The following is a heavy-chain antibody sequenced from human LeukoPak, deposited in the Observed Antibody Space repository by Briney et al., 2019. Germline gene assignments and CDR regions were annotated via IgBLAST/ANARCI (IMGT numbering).Heavy chain of an antibody. CDR3: ARDDWGRQTPAY. CDR1: GFTFSGYG. Sequence: QPGGSLRLSCAASGFTFSGYGMHWVRQAPGKGLEWVAVISYDGSNKYYADSVKGRFTISGDNSKNTLYLQMNSLRAEDTAVYYCARDDWGRQTPAYWGQGTLVTVSS. D-gene: IGHD3-16*01. CDR2: ISYDGSNK. J-gene: IGHJ4*02. V-gene: IGHV3-30*03.